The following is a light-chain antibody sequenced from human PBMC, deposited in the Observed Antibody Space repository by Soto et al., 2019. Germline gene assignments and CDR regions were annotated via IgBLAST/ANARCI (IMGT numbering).Light chain of an antibody. J-gene: IGKJ4*01. V-gene: IGKV1-27*01. CDR2: AAS. CDR1: QGISNY. CDR3: QKYTNVPA. Sequence: DIQMTQSPSSLSASVGDRVTITCRASQGISNYLACYQQIPGQVPKLLISAASTLQSGFPSRFSDSGSGTNFTLTISSLQPEDVANYYCQKYTNVPAFGGGTKVEIK.